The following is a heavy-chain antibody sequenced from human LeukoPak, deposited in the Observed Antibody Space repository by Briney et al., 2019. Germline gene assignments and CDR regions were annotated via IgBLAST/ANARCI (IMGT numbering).Heavy chain of an antibody. V-gene: IGHV1-69*13. Sequence: SVKVSCKASGGTFSSYAISWVRQAPGQGLEWMGGIIPIFGTANYAQKFQGRVTITADESTSTAHMELSSLRSEDTAVYYCARDVRYCSSTSCYGNWFDPWGQGTLVTVSS. D-gene: IGHD2-2*01. CDR2: IIPIFGTA. CDR1: GGTFSSYA. CDR3: ARDVRYCSSTSCYGNWFDP. J-gene: IGHJ5*02.